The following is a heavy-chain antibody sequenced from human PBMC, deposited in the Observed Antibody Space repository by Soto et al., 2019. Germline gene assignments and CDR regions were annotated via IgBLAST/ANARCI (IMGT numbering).Heavy chain of an antibody. V-gene: IGHV1-24*01. CDR3: ATEVPRYGDYVSYFDY. D-gene: IGHD4-17*01. J-gene: IGHJ4*02. Sequence: ASVKVSCKVSGYTLTELSMHWVRQAPGKGLEWMGGFDPEDGETIYAQKFQGRVTMTEDTSTDTAYMELSSLRSEDTAVYYCATEVPRYGDYVSYFDYWGQGTLVTV. CDR1: GYTLTELS. CDR2: FDPEDGET.